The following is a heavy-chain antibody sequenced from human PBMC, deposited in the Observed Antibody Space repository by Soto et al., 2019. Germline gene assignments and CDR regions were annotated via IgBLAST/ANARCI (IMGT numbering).Heavy chain of an antibody. CDR3: ARGDDYGDYEAAFDI. CDR1: GFTVSSNY. CDR2: IYSGGST. Sequence: PGGSLRLSCAASGFTVSSNYMSLVRQAPGKGLECVSVIYSGGSTYYADSVKGRFTISRDNSKNTLYLQMNSLRAEDTAVYYCARGDDYGDYEAAFDIWGQGTMVTVSS. J-gene: IGHJ3*02. D-gene: IGHD4-17*01. V-gene: IGHV3-53*01.